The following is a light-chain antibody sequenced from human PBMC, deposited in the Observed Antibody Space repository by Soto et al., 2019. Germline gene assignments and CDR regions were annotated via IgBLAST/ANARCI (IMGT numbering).Light chain of an antibody. CDR2: DAS. Sequence: EVVMTQSPATLSVSPGERAALSCRASQSVDSDLAWYQQRPGQAPRLLIYDASTRATGIPPRFSGTGSGTEFTLTISSLRSEDFAVYYCQQYKWWPPRTFGQGTKVEIK. V-gene: IGKV3-15*01. CDR3: QQYKWWPPRT. J-gene: IGKJ1*01. CDR1: QSVDSD.